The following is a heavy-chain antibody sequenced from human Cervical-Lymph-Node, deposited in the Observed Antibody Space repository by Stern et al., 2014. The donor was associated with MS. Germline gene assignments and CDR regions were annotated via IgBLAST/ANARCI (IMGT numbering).Heavy chain of an antibody. V-gene: IGHV1-18*04. J-gene: IGHJ4*02. CDR2: ISAYNGNT. CDR1: GYTFTSYG. CDR3: ARVGTLLEWFLPLDY. D-gene: IGHD3-3*01. Sequence: QVQLVQSGAEVKKPGASVKVSCKASGYTFTSYGISWVRQDPGQGLEWMGWISAYNGNTNYAQKLQGRVTMPTDTSTSTAYMELRSLRSDDTAVYYCARVGTLLEWFLPLDYWGQGTLVTVSS.